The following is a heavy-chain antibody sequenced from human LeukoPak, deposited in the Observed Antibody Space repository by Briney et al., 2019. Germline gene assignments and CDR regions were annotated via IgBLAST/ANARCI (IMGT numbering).Heavy chain of an antibody. D-gene: IGHD3-10*01. CDR1: GFTFSSYA. Sequence: GGSLRLSCAASGFTFSSYAMHWVRQAPGKGLEWVAVISYDGSNKYYADSVKGRFTISRDNSKNTLYLQMNSLRAEDTAVYYCARDFGHTRGVSILDYWGQGTLVTVSS. CDR3: ARDFGHTRGVSILDY. CDR2: ISYDGSNK. J-gene: IGHJ4*02. V-gene: IGHV3-30-3*01.